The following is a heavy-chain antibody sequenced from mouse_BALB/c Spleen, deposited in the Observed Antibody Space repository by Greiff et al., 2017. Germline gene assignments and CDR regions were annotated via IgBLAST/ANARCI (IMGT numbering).Heavy chain of an antibody. CDR1: GYTFTSYW. J-gene: IGHJ4*01. Sequence: QVQLQQPGAELVKPGASVKLSCKASGYTFTSYWMHWVKQRPGQGLEWIGEINPSNGRTNYNEKFKSKATLTVDKSSSTAYMQLSRLTSEDSAVYYCARSPYGYDAMDYWGQGTSVTVSS. V-gene: IGHV1S81*02. D-gene: IGHD1-1*02. CDR3: ARSPYGYDAMDY. CDR2: INPSNGRT.